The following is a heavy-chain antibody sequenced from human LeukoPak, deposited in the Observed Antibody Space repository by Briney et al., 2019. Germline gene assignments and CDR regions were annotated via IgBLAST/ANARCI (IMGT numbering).Heavy chain of an antibody. D-gene: IGHD2-2*01. CDR2: IYYSGST. V-gene: IGHV4-59*12. CDR3: ARAYCTTTSCYFVDP. Sequence: SETLSLTCIVSGDFISNDYWSWIRQPPGKGLEWIGYIYYSGSTNYNPSLKSRVTISIDTSKNQSSLRLSSVTAADSAVYYCARAYCTTTSCYFVDPWGQGTLVTVSS. J-gene: IGHJ5*02. CDR1: GDFISNDY.